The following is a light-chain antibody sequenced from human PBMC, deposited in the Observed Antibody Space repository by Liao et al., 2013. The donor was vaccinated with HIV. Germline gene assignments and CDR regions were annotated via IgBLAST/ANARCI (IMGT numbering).Light chain of an antibody. CDR3: QAWDSSTPLYV. J-gene: IGLJ1*01. CDR2: YDG. V-gene: IGLV3-21*01. CDR1: NVGSKS. Sequence: SYVLTQPPSVSVAPGETARITCGGNNVGSKSVHWYQQRPGQAPVLVIYYDGGRPSGIPERFSGSNSGNTATLTISGTQAMDEADYYCQAWDSSTPLYVFGTGTKVTVL.